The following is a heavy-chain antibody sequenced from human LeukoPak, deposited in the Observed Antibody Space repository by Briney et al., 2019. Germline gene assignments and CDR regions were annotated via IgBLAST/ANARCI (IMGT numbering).Heavy chain of an antibody. J-gene: IGHJ6*02. CDR1: GFTFSSYA. V-gene: IGHV3-23*01. Sequence: GGSLRLSCAASGFTFSSYAMNWVRQAPGKGLEWVSGISGSGDSTYYADSVKGRFTISRDNSKNTLYLQMNSLRAEDTAVYYCARDSYGMDVWGQGTTVTVSS. CDR2: ISGSGDST. CDR3: ARDSYGMDV.